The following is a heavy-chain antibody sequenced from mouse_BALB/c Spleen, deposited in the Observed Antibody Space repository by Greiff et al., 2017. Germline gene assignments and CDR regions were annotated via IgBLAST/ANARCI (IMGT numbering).Heavy chain of an antibody. Sequence: QVQLQQPGAELVRPGASVKLSCKASGYTFTSYWINWVKQRPGQGLEWIGNIYPSDSYTNYNQKFKDKATLTVDKSSSTAYMQLSSPTSEDSAVYYCTRRGGDYDWYCDVWGAGTTVTVSS. CDR3: TRRGGDYDWYCDV. D-gene: IGHD2-4*01. CDR2: IYPSDSYT. J-gene: IGHJ1*01. CDR1: GYTFTSYW. V-gene: IGHV1-69*02.